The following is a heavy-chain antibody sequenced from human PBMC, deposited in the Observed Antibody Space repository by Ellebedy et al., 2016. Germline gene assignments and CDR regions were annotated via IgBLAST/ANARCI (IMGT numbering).Heavy chain of an antibody. J-gene: IGHJ6*02. CDR2: INSDGSST. CDR1: GFTFSSYW. V-gene: IGHV3-74*01. D-gene: IGHD3-10*01. CDR3: AREGHFMVRGVIISYYYGMDV. Sequence: GESLKISXAASGFTFSSYWMHWVRQAPGKGLVWVSRINSDGSSTSYADSVKGRFTISRDNAKNTLYLQMNSLRAEDTAMYYCAREGHFMVRGVIISYYYGMDVWGQGTTVTVSS.